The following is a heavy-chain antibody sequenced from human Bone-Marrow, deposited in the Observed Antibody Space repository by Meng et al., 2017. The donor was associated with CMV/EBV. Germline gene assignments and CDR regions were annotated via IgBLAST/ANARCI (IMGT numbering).Heavy chain of an antibody. CDR1: GFSLNSNGMG. V-gene: IGHV2-5*02. CDR3: AHRPTEGLFDY. Sequence: QIPLKGSGPALLKPPQTLTLTCTFSGFSLNSNGMGVGWIRQPPGKALEWLALIYWDGDKRYSPSLKSRLTITKDTSNNQVVLTMTNMGPVDTATYFCAHRPTEGLFDYWGQGTLVTVSS. J-gene: IGHJ4*02. CDR2: IYWDGDK.